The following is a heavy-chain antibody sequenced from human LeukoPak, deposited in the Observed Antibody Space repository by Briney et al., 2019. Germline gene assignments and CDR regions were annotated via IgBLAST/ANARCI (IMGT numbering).Heavy chain of an antibody. CDR1: GFTFSSYS. Sequence: GESLRLSCGVSGFTFSSYSMNWVRQAPGKGLEWVSFISTSSSYIHYADSVKGRFTISRDNARNSLYLQMNSLRPEDTAVYYCASQTTRRLPIAVADYFDYWGQGTLVTVSS. J-gene: IGHJ4*02. V-gene: IGHV3-21*01. CDR2: ISTSSSYI. CDR3: ASQTTRRLPIAVADYFDY. D-gene: IGHD6-19*01.